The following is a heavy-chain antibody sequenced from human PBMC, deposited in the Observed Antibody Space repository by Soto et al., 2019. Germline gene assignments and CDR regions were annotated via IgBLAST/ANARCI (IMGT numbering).Heavy chain of an antibody. CDR1: EFTFSSYA. Sequence: GGSLRLSCAASEFTFSSYAMSWVRQAPGKGLEWVSGISGSGGSTNYADSVKGRFTISRDNSKNTVYLQMSSLRVEDTAVYFCAKVLGFDYYDMDVWGQGTTVTVSS. D-gene: IGHD1-26*01. CDR2: ISGSGGST. CDR3: AKVLGFDYYDMDV. J-gene: IGHJ6*02. V-gene: IGHV3-23*01.